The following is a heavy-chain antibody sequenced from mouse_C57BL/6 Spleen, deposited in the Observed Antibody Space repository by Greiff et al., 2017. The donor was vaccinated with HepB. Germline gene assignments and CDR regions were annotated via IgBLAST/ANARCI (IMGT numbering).Heavy chain of an antibody. CDR3: ARDTTVVVHYAMDY. CDR1: GFTFSDYG. J-gene: IGHJ4*01. D-gene: IGHD1-1*01. V-gene: IGHV5-17*01. CDR2: ISSGSSTI. Sequence: EVQVVESGGGLVKPGGSLKLSCAASGFTFSDYGMHWVRQAPEKGLEWVAYISSGSSTIYYADTVKGRFTISRDNAKNTLFLQMTSLRSEDTAMYYCARDTTVVVHYAMDYWGQGTSVTVSS.